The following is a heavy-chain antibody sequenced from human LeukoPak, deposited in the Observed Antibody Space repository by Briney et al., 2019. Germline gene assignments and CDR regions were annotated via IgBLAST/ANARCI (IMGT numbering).Heavy chain of an antibody. D-gene: IGHD3-3*01. Sequence: GGSLRLSCAASGFTFSSYSMNWVRQAPGRGLEWVSAISNSSSYINYADSVKGRFTISRDNAKNSLYLQMNSLRAEDTAVYYCARDKGLDVWSGPGVVGYWGQGTLVTVSS. V-gene: IGHV3-21*01. J-gene: IGHJ4*02. CDR1: GFTFSSYS. CDR3: ARDKGLDVWSGPGVVGY. CDR2: ISNSSSYI.